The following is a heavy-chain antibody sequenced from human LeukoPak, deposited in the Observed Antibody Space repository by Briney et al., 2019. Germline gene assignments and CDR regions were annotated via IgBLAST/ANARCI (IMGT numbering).Heavy chain of an antibody. V-gene: IGHV4-31*03. CDR3: AREVDSSGYYPL. Sequence: SETLSLTCTVSGGSISSGGYYWSWIRQHPGKGLEWIGYIIYTGSTYYNPSLKSRVTISVDTSKNQFSLKLSSVTAADTAVYYCAREVDSSGYYPLWGQGTLVTASS. CDR1: GGSISSGGYY. J-gene: IGHJ4*02. CDR2: IIYTGST. D-gene: IGHD3-22*01.